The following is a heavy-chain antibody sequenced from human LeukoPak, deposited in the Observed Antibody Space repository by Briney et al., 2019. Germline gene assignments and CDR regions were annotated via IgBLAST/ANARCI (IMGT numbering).Heavy chain of an antibody. CDR2: INHSGST. D-gene: IGHD3-22*01. Sequence: SETLSLTCAVYGGSFSGYYWSWIRQPPGKGLEWIGEINHSGSTSYNPSLKSRVTTSVDTSKNQFSLKLSSVTAADTAVYYCARVEASNYYDSSGYYYGPDWFDPWGQGTLVTVSS. J-gene: IGHJ5*02. CDR3: ARVEASNYYDSSGYYYGPDWFDP. CDR1: GGSFSGYY. V-gene: IGHV4-34*01.